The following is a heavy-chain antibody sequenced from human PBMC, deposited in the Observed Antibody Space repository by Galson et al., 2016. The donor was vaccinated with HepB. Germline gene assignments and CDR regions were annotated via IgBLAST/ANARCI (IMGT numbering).Heavy chain of an antibody. Sequence: SLRLSCAASGFTFSNYAVGWVRQAPGKGLEWVSLITGGGGSTYYADSVKGRFTISRDNSRNTLYLQMNSLRTEDTAVYYCAKLPRFGVDSWGQGTLVTVSS. CDR3: AKLPRFGVDS. J-gene: IGHJ4*02. V-gene: IGHV3-23*01. D-gene: IGHD3-10*01. CDR1: GFTFSNYA. CDR2: ITGGGGST.